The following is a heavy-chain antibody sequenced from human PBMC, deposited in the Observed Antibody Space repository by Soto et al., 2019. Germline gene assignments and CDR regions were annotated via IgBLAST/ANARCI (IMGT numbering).Heavy chain of an antibody. D-gene: IGHD6-13*01. CDR3: ARAGYSSSWSNWFDP. CDR1: GGTFSSYA. V-gene: IGHV1-69*01. J-gene: IGHJ5*02. CDR2: IIPIFGTA. Sequence: QVQLVQSGAEVKKPGSSVKVSCKASGGTFSSYAISWVRQAPGQGLEWMGGIIPIFGTANYAQKFQGRVTITADESTSTADMELSSLRSEDTAVYYCARAGYSSSWSNWFDPWGQGTLVTVSS.